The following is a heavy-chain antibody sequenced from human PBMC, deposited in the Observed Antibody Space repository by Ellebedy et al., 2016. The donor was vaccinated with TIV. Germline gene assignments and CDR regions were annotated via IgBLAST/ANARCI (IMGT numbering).Heavy chain of an antibody. D-gene: IGHD2-15*01. V-gene: IGHV4-59*01. J-gene: IGHJ4*02. CDR3: ARVIDCSGGSCQDY. Sequence: SETLSLTCTVSGGSISDYYWSWIRQLPGKGLEWIGYIYYSGSTNYNPSLKSRITISVETSKNQFSLNLSSVTAADTAVYYCARVIDCSGGSCQDYWGQGTLVTVSS. CDR2: IYYSGST. CDR1: GGSISDYY.